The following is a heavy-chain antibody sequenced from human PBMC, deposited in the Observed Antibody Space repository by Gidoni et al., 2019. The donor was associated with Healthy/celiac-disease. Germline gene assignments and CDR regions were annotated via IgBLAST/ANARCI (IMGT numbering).Heavy chain of an antibody. J-gene: IGHJ4*02. CDR2: IYHSGST. CDR1: VSSISSGYY. Sequence: QVQLQESGPGLVTPSAPLSLPCAVSVSSISSGYYWGWIRQPPGKGMEWIGSIYHSGSTYYNPSLKRRVTISVDTAKNQFSLKLSSVTAADTAVDYCATLSVQLDPGGFDYWGQGTLVTVS. V-gene: IGHV4-38-2*01. D-gene: IGHD1-1*01. CDR3: ATLSVQLDPGGFDY.